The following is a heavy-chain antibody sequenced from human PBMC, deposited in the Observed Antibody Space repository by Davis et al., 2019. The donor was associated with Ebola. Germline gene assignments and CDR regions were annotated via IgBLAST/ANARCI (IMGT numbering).Heavy chain of an antibody. Sequence: GESLKISCAASGFTYSTYAMSWVRQAPGKGLEWVSSISASGGSTYYADSVKGRFTISRDNSKNTLHLQMNSLRAEDTAVYYCAKHTWSYSNYGNWGQGTLVTVSS. J-gene: IGHJ4*02. D-gene: IGHD4-11*01. CDR3: AKHTWSYSNYGN. V-gene: IGHV3-23*01. CDR1: GFTYSTYA. CDR2: ISASGGST.